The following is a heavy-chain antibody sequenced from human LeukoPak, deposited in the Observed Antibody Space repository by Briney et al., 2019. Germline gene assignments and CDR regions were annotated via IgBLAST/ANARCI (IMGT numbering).Heavy chain of an antibody. Sequence: GGSLRLSCAASGFTFSTYIMNWVRQAPGKGLEWVSSISSSSDYIYYVDSEKGRFTISRDNAKNSLYLQMNSLRAEDTAVYYCARGNIKFDYWGQGTLATVSS. CDR1: GFTFSTYI. V-gene: IGHV3-21*01. CDR3: ARGNIKFDY. J-gene: IGHJ4*02. CDR2: ISSSSDYI.